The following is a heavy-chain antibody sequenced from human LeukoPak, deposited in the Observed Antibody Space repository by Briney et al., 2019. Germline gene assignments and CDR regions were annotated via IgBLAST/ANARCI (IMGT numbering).Heavy chain of an antibody. CDR3: ARLVHSGVGEDDY. Sequence: ASVKVSCKASGYSFTGYYMHWVRQAPGQGLEWMGWINPYSGDTNYAQKFQGRVTVTRDTSIRTAYMELSSLTSDDTAVYFCARLVHSGVGEDDYWGQGTLVTVSS. CDR2: INPYSGDT. D-gene: IGHD3-16*01. CDR1: GYSFTGYY. J-gene: IGHJ4*02. V-gene: IGHV1-2*02.